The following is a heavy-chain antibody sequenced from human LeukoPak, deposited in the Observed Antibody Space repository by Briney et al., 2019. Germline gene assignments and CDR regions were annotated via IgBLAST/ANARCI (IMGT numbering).Heavy chain of an antibody. CDR2: IGDSGETE. Sequence: PGGTLTLSCAASGLILRGHAMSWVRQAPGKGLEWVSGIGDSGETENYPDSVKRRSTISRANIRNIAHLEMRSLRPEDTVVYYWAKGYRSVWTPFDYWGQGTQVTVSS. CDR3: AKGYRSVWTPFDY. D-gene: IGHD5/OR15-5a*01. J-gene: IGHJ4*02. CDR1: GLILRGHA. V-gene: IGHV3-23*01.